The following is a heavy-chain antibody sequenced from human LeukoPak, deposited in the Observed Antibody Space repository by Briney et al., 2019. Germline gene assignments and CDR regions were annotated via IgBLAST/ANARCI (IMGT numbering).Heavy chain of an antibody. D-gene: IGHD6-19*01. Sequence: AEALQISCKASGYSFTSYCSRWLLQMARKNRQGMGIIYPFDSDTKYSPSFQGQVSISADKSISTDYLQWSSLKASDTAMYYCASGASSGWYEAYFDYWGQGTLVTVSS. V-gene: IGHV5-51*01. CDR2: IYPFDSDT. CDR1: GYSFTSYC. CDR3: ASGASSGWYEAYFDY. J-gene: IGHJ4*02.